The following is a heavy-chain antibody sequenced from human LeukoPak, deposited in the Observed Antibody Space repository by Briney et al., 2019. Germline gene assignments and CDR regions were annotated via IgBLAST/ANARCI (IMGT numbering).Heavy chain of an antibody. J-gene: IGHJ4*02. D-gene: IGHD6-19*01. V-gene: IGHV3-23*01. CDR2: ISGSGGST. CDR1: GFTFNIYS. Sequence: GGSLRLSCAASGFTFNIYSMSWVRQAPGKRLEWVSAISGSGGSTYYADSVKGRFTISRENSKNTLYLQMNSLRAGDTAVYYCAKLYRAVTGMFFDYWGQGTLVTVSS. CDR3: AKLYRAVTGMFFDY.